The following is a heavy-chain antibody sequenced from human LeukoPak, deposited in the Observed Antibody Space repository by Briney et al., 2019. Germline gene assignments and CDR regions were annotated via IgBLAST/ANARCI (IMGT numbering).Heavy chain of an antibody. CDR2: INHSGST. CDR3: AKTTVVTRGGVAFDI. V-gene: IGHV4-34*01. J-gene: IGHJ3*02. D-gene: IGHD4-23*01. Sequence: PSETLSLTCAVYGGSFSGYYWSWIRQPPGKGLEWIGEINHSGSTNYNPSLTSLKSRVTISVDTSKNQFSLKLSSVTAADAAVYYCAKTTVVTRGGVAFDIWGQGTMVTVSS. CDR1: GGSFSGYY.